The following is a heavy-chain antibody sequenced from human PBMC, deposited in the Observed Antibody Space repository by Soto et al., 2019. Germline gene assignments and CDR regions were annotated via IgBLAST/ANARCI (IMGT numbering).Heavy chain of an antibody. J-gene: IGHJ4*02. V-gene: IGHV4-39*01. CDR1: GVSVSIKTHF. Sequence: ASETLSLTCTVSGVSVSIKTHFWGWIRQPPGKGLEWIGDISYSGSTSYNPSLKSRVTISVDASKNQFYLNLRSVTATDTSVYFCARGMRHGSGLSYWGQGTLVTVSS. CDR2: ISYSGST. D-gene: IGHD3-10*01. CDR3: ARGMRHGSGLSY.